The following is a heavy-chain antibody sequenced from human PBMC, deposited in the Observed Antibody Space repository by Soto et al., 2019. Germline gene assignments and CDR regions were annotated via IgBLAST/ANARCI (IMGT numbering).Heavy chain of an antibody. CDR2: INHSGST. J-gene: IGHJ5*02. V-gene: IGHV4-34*01. CDR1: GGSFSGYY. CDR3: ARGQGYCSSTSCLRWFDP. D-gene: IGHD2-2*01. Sequence: QVQLQQWGAGLLKPSETLSLTCAVYGGSFSGYYWSWIRQPPGKGLEWIGEINHSGSTNYNPSLKSRVTIAVDTSKNQFSLKLSSVTAADTAVYYCARGQGYCSSTSCLRWFDPWGQGTLVTVSS.